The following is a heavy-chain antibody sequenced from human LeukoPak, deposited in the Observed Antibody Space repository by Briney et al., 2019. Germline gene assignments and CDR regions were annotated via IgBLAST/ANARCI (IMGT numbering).Heavy chain of an antibody. D-gene: IGHD3-22*01. Sequence: GGSLRLSCAASGFTFSSYSMNWVRQAPGKGLEWVSSISSSSSYIYYADSVKGRFTISRDNAKNSLYLQMNSLRAEDTAVYYCARGRGYYDSSGYFDYWGQGTLVTVST. V-gene: IGHV3-21*01. CDR1: GFTFSSYS. CDR3: ARGRGYYDSSGYFDY. J-gene: IGHJ4*02. CDR2: ISSSSSYI.